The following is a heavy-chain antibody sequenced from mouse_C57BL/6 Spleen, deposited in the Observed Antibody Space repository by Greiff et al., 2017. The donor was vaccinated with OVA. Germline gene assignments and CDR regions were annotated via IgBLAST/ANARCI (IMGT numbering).Heavy chain of an antibody. V-gene: IGHV2-9-1*01. D-gene: IGHD1-1*01. J-gene: IGHJ2*01. CDR1: GFSLTSYA. CDR2: IWTGGGT. Sequence: VKLVESGPGLVAPSQSLSITCTVSGFSLTSYAISWVRQPPGKGLEWLGVIWTGGGTTYYSALKSRLSISKDNSKSQVFLKMNSLQTDDTARYYCARSLYYGSSYYFDYWGQGTTLTVSS. CDR3: ARSLYYGSSYYFDY.